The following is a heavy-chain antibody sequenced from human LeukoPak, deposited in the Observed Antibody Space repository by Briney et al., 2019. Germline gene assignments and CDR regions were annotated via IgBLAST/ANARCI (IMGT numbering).Heavy chain of an antibody. J-gene: IGHJ4*02. Sequence: SETLSLTCTVSGGSISSYYWSWIRQPPGKGLEWIGYIYYSGSTNYNPSLKSRVTISVDTSKNQFSLKLSSVPAADTAVYYCARGGSYCSGGSCYSVPFDYWGQGTLVTVSS. V-gene: IGHV4-59*01. CDR3: ARGGSYCSGGSCYSVPFDY. D-gene: IGHD2-15*01. CDR1: GGSISSYY. CDR2: IYYSGST.